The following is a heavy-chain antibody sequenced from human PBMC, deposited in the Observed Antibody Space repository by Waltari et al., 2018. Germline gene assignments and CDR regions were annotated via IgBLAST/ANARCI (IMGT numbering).Heavy chain of an antibody. V-gene: IGHV4-4*02. CDR1: GDPMSGNSG. D-gene: IGHD2-15*01. CDR2: VHRSGRT. J-gene: IGHJ4*02. CDR3: ARDLGRGLFLDS. Sequence: QLQLQESGPGLVKPSGTLSLTCVVPGDPMSGNSGWSWVRRSPNKGLGWIGQVHRSGRTNYNPSFASRAIVSLDTSMNQFSLRILSATAADTAVYYCARDLGRGLFLDSWGQGTLVTVSP.